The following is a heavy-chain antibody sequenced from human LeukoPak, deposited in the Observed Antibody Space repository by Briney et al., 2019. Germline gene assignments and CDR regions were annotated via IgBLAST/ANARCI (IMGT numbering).Heavy chain of an antibody. CDR2: ISACNGDT. CDR3: ATSRRLPAAANGYFAP. D-gene: IGHD6-13*01. V-gene: IGHV1-18*01. CDR1: GYSFTGYG. Sequence: GASVKVSCKASGYSFTGYGITWVRQAPGQGLEWMGWISACNGDTNYAQKLQGRVTMTTDTSTSTAYMELRSLRSDDTAMYYCATSRRLPAAANGYFAPWGQGTLVTVSS. J-gene: IGHJ5*02.